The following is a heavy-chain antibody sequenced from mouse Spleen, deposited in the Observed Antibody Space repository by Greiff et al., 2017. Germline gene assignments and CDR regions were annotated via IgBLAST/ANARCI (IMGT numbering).Heavy chain of an antibody. CDR1: GYTFTDHT. Sequence: QVQLQQSDAELVKPGASVKISCKVSGYTFTDHTIHWMKQRPEQGLEWIGYIYPRDGSTKYNEKFKGKATLTADKSSSTAYMQLNSLTSEDSAVYFCARGGRRNGYYSYYFDYWGQGTTLTVSS. CDR2: IYPRDGST. CDR3: ARGGRRNGYYSYYFDY. V-gene: IGHV1-78*01. J-gene: IGHJ2*01. D-gene: IGHD2-3*01.